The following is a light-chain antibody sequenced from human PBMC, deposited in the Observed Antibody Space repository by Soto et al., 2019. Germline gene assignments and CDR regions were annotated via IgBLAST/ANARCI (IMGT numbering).Light chain of an antibody. CDR2: DAS. Sequence: EIVLTHSPGTLSLSPGERATLSCSASQSVSSYLAWYQQTPGQAPRLLIYDASNRATGIPARFSGSGSGTDFTLTISSLEPEDFAVYYCQQRSNWPITCGQGTRREI. V-gene: IGKV3-11*01. CDR1: QSVSSY. CDR3: QQRSNWPIT. J-gene: IGKJ5*01.